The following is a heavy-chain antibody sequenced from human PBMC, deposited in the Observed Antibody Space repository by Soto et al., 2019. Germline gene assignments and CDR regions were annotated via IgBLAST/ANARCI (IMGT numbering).Heavy chain of an antibody. Sequence: SETLSLTCTVSGASITYGAYSWSWIRQTPGEGLEWIGYINHLETTFYNPSFESRLTLSIDRTKNQFSLNLKSMSAADRAVYFCARGGGFESFDYWGQGLLATAS. D-gene: IGHD3-10*01. J-gene: IGHJ4*02. CDR2: INHLETT. CDR3: ARGGGFESFDY. V-gene: IGHV4-30-2*01. CDR1: GASITYGAYS.